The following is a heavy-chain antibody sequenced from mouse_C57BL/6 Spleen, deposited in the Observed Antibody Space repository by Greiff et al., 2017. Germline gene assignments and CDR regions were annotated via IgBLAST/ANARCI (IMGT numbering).Heavy chain of an antibody. D-gene: IGHD3-3*01. CDR3: ARGDEWYFDV. Sequence: VQLQQSGPELVKPGASVKISCKASGYTFTDYYMNWVKQSHGKSLEWIGDINPNNGGTSYNQKFKGKATLTVDKSSSTAYMELRSLTSEDSAVYYCARGDEWYFDVWGTGTTVTVSS. CDR2: INPNNGGT. J-gene: IGHJ1*03. CDR1: GYTFTDYY. V-gene: IGHV1-26*01.